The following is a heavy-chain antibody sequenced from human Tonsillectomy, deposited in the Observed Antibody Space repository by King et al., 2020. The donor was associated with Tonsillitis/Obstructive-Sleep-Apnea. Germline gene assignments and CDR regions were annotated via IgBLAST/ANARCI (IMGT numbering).Heavy chain of an antibody. CDR2: INPNSGGT. Sequence: QLVQSGAEVKKPGASVKVSCKASGYTFTGYYMHWVRQAPGQGLEWMGWINPNSGGTNYAQKLQGRVTMTRDTSISTAYMELSRLRSDDTAVYYCARDQKRWLQFVYWGQGTLVTVSS. J-gene: IGHJ4*02. V-gene: IGHV1-2*02. CDR1: GYTFTGYY. D-gene: IGHD5-24*01. CDR3: ARDQKRWLQFVY.